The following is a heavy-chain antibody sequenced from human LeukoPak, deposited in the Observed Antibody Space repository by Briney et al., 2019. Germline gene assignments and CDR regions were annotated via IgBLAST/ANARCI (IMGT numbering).Heavy chain of an antibody. J-gene: IGHJ4*02. V-gene: IGHV3-7*01. CDR1: GFRFSDYW. D-gene: IGHD3-22*01. Sequence: GGSLRLSCAASGFRFSDYWMTWVRQAPGKGLECVANIKTDGSAKYYPDSVKGRFTVSRDNAKNSLYLQMNNMRVEDTAIYYCTKDLSHDSSGWGQGTLVAVSS. CDR2: IKTDGSAK. CDR3: TKDLSHDSSG.